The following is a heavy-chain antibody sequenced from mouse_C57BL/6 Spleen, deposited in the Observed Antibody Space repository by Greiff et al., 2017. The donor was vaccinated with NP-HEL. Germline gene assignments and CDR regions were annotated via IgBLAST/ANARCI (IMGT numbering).Heavy chain of an antibody. CDR2: IDPETGGT. D-gene: IGHD2-13*01. Sequence: QVQLKESGAELVRPGASVTLSCKASGYTFTDYEMHWVKQTPVHGLEWIGAIDPETGGTAYNQKFKGKAILTADKSSSTAYMELRSLTSEDSAVYYCTRKTTWGQGTTLTVSS. J-gene: IGHJ2*01. CDR1: GYTFTDYE. V-gene: IGHV1-15*01. CDR3: TRKTT.